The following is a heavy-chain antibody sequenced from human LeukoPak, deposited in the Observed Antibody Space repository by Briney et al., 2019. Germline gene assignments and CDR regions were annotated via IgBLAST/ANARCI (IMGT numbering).Heavy chain of an antibody. CDR1: GFTVSSND. CDR3: ARSHGGY. J-gene: IGHJ4*02. CDR2: IDSGGRT. V-gene: IGHV3-53*01. Sequence: GGSLRLSCAVSGFTVSSNDMSWGRQTPGKGLEWVSVIDSGGRTYYADSVKGRFTISRDNSKNTLYLQVNSLRAEDTAVYYCARSHGGYWGQGTLVTVSS. D-gene: IGHD3-16*01.